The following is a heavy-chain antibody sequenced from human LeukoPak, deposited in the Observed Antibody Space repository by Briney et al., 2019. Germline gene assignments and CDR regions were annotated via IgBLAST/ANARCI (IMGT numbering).Heavy chain of an antibody. CDR1: GGSISGYY. CDR3: TNREGPMSGSYDYFDP. J-gene: IGHJ5*02. V-gene: IGHV4-4*09. Sequence: SETLSLTCTVSGGSISGYYWSWIRQPPGQGLEWIAYIHSNGYTNYNPSLKSRVTISVDTSKNQFSLKVTSVTAAHPAMYYRTNREGPMSGSYDYFDPWGQGTLVTVYS. D-gene: IGHD1-26*01. CDR2: IHSNGYT.